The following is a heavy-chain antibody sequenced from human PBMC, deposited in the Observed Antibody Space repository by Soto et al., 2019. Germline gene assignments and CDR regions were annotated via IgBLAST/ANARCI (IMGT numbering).Heavy chain of an antibody. V-gene: IGHV5-51*01. J-gene: IGHJ3*02. CDR3: ATPSPDSSNSLDM. Sequence: GESLKISCKGSGYSFTSYWIGWVRQMPGKGLEWMGIIYPGDSDTRYSPSFQGQVTISADKSISTAYLQWSSLEASDTAMYYCATPSPDSSNSLDMWGQGTMVTVSS. CDR2: IYPGDSDT. D-gene: IGHD4-4*01. CDR1: GYSFTSYW.